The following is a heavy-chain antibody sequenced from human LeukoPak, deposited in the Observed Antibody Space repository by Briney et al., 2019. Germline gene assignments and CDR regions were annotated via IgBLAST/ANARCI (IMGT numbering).Heavy chain of an antibody. D-gene: IGHD4-17*01. J-gene: IGHJ4*02. CDR1: GFTFSNYA. V-gene: IGHV3-23*01. Sequence: GGSLRLSCAASGFTFSNYAMIWVRQAPGKGLEWVSAFSGSGDFTYYADSVKGRFTISRDNSKNTLDLQMHSLRAEDTAVYYCAKSSMGDYATGHWGQGTLVTVSS. CDR2: FSGSGDFT. CDR3: AKSSMGDYATGH.